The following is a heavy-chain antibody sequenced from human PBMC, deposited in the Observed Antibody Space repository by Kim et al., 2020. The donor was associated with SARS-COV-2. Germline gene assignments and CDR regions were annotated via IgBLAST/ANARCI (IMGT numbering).Heavy chain of an antibody. CDR1: GFTFSSYA. Sequence: GGSLRLSCAASGFTFSSYAMHWVRQAPGKGLEWVAVISYDGSNKYYADSVKGRFTISRDNSKNTLYLQMNSLRAEDTAVYYCARDVWSGSGYGIPWFDPWGQGTLVTVSS. D-gene: IGHD5-12*01. V-gene: IGHV3-30*04. CDR2: ISYDGSNK. J-gene: IGHJ5*02. CDR3: ARDVWSGSGYGIPWFDP.